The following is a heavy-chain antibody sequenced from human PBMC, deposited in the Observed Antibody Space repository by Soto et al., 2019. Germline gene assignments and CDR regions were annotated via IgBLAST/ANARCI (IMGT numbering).Heavy chain of an antibody. J-gene: IGHJ4*02. CDR3: ARDQGIEVTG. D-gene: IGHD6-19*01. CDR1: GFTVSSNY. CDR2: IYTDGGT. Sequence: EVQLVESGGGLVQPGGSLRLSCAASGFTVSSNYMTWVRQAPGKGLEWVSVIYTDGGTYYADSVKGRFTISRDNSRNTVYFQMTSLRVEDTAVYYCARDQGIEVTGWCQGTLVTVSS. V-gene: IGHV3-66*01.